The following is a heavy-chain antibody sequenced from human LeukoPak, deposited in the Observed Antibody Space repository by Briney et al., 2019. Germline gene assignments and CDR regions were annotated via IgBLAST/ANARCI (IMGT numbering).Heavy chain of an antibody. J-gene: IGHJ3*02. V-gene: IGHV1-69*13. CDR1: GGTFSSYA. CDR2: IIPIFGTA. Sequence: SVKVSCKASGGTFSSYAISWVRQAPGQGLEWMGGIIPIFGTANYAQKFQGRVTITADESTSTAYMELSSLRSEDTAVYYCARDTGDCSSTSCYSDAFDIWGQGTMVTVSS. D-gene: IGHD2-2*01. CDR3: ARDTGDCSSTSCYSDAFDI.